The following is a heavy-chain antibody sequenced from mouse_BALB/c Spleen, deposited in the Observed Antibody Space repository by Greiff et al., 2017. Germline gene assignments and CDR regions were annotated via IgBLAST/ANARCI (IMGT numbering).Heavy chain of an antibody. V-gene: IGHV1-14*01. CDR2: INPYNDGT. D-gene: IGHD3-3*01. Sequence: VQLQQSGPELVKPGASVKMSCKASGYTFTSYVMHWVKQKPGQGLEWIGYINPYNDGTKYNEKFKGKATLTSDKSSSTAYMELSSLTSEDSAVYYCARGGTKGDFDVWGAGTTVTVSS. CDR3: ARGGTKGDFDV. J-gene: IGHJ1*01. CDR1: GYTFTSYV.